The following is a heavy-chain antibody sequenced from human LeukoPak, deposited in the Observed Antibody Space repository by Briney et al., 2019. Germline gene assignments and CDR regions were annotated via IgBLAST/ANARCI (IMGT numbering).Heavy chain of an antibody. V-gene: IGHV4-39*01. D-gene: IGHD5-18*01. Sequence: SETLSLTCAVSGGSITSTSYYWGWIRQPPGKGLEWIVSIYYSGSTYYNPSLKSRVTISVDTSKNQFSLKLSSVTAADMAVYYCASDTYGYVTPGYFDYWGQGILVTVSS. CDR1: GGSITSTSYY. J-gene: IGHJ4*02. CDR3: ASDTYGYVTPGYFDY. CDR2: IYYSGST.